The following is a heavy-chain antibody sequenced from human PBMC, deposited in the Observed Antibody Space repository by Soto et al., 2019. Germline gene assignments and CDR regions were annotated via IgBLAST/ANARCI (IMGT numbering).Heavy chain of an antibody. CDR1: GASISGHF. CDR3: ARRGPIAGKTIFDY. Sequence: PSETLSLTCTVSGASISGHFWSWIRQPPGQGLEWIAYVFNSGSTYNPSLKSRVTISVDTSKNQLSLELRSVIAADSAIYYCARRGPIAGKTIFDYWGQGILVTVSS. V-gene: IGHV4-59*08. D-gene: IGHD6-13*01. CDR2: VFNSGST. J-gene: IGHJ4*02.